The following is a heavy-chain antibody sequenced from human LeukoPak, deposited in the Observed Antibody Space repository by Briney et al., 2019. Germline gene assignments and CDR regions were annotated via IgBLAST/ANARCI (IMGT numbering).Heavy chain of an antibody. CDR2: IYYSGDT. D-gene: IGHD6-13*01. Sequence: PAETLSLTCTVSGGSITSSSYYWGWIRQPPGKGLEWIGSIYYSGDTYYNPSLKSRVTISVDTSKNQFSLKLSSVTAADTAVYYCARPGQLGRYYFDYWGQGTLVTVSS. CDR1: GGSITSSSYY. J-gene: IGHJ4*02. V-gene: IGHV4-39*01. CDR3: ARPGQLGRYYFDY.